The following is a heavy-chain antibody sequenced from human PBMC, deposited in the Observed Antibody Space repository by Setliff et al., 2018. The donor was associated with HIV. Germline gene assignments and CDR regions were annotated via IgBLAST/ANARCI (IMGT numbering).Heavy chain of an antibody. J-gene: IGHJ4*02. CDR2: INHSGRT. Sequence: PGGSLRLSCAASGFTFSSYAMSWVRQAPGKGLEWIGEINHSGRTKYSPSLRSRVSISVDTSKNQFSLKLSSVTAADTAVYYCARDGYSSSWYVISGSFDYWGQGILVTVSS. V-gene: IGHV4-34*01. D-gene: IGHD6-13*01. CDR3: ARDGYSSSWYVISGSFDY. CDR1: GFTFSSYA.